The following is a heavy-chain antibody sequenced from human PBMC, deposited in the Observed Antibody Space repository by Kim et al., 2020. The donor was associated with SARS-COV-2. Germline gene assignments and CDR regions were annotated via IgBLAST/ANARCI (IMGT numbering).Heavy chain of an antibody. Sequence: SETLSLTCSVSGDSISSGDYYWSWIRQRPGKGLEWIGYIYYTGSTYYIPSLKSRVTMSVDTSKNQFSLKVNSVTAADTAVYYCARSPLIFCGGDCPSWF. CDR1: GDSISSGDYY. CDR3: ARSPLIFCGGDCPSWF. J-gene: IGHJ5*01. D-gene: IGHD2-21*02. V-gene: IGHV4-31*03. CDR2: IYYTGST.